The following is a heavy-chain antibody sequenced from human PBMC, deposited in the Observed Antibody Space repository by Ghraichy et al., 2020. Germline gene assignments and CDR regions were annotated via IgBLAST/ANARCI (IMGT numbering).Heavy chain of an antibody. CDR3: ARVRYSGSYYFDY. J-gene: IGHJ4*02. Sequence: ETLSLTCAASGFTFSSYSMKWVHQAPGKGLEWVSSISSSGSYIYYAESAKGRFTISRDNAKNSLYLQMNSLRAEDTAVYYCARVRYSGSYYFDYWGQGTLVTVSS. CDR2: ISSSGSYI. CDR1: GFTFSSYS. D-gene: IGHD1-26*01. V-gene: IGHV3-21*01.